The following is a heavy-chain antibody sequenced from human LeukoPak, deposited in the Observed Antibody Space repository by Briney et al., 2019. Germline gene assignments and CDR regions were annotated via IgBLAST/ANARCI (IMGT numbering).Heavy chain of an antibody. CDR3: AKLEVTMWSFDY. V-gene: IGHV3-23*01. J-gene: IGHJ4*02. CDR2: ISGSGGST. D-gene: IGHD2-21*01. Sequence: GGSLRLSCAASGFTSSIYDMNWVRQAPGKGLEWVSVISGSGGSTFYADSVKGRFTISRDNSKNTLYLQMTSLRAEDTAVYYCAKLEVTMWSFDYWGQGALVTVSS. CDR1: GFTSSIYD.